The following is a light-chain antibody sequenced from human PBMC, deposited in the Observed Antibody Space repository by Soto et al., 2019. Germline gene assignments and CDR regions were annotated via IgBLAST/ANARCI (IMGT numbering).Light chain of an antibody. Sequence: VLTQPASVSGSPGQSITISCTGTSSDVGGYNYVSWYQQYPGKAPKLMIYEVSNRPSGVSNRFSGSKSGNTASLTISGLQAEDEADYYCISYTSSSTLVFGTGTKATVL. CDR3: ISYTSSSTLV. CDR2: EVS. J-gene: IGLJ1*01. V-gene: IGLV2-14*01. CDR1: SSDVGGYNY.